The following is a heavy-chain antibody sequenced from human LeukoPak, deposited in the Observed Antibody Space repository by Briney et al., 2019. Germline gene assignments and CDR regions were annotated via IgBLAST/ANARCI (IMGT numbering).Heavy chain of an antibody. Sequence: GSLKISCATSGFIFPYYWVHWVRQGPRKEMVLVARINRDGRGTTYADSVKGRFTISRDNAKSTAFLQMKSLRAEDTGIYYCARFYVPEEHSPAWYEAHWGQGILVTVSS. CDR3: ARFYVPEEHSPAWYEAH. J-gene: IGHJ4*02. CDR1: GFIFPYYW. D-gene: IGHD3-10*02. V-gene: IGHV3-74*01. CDR2: INRDGRGT.